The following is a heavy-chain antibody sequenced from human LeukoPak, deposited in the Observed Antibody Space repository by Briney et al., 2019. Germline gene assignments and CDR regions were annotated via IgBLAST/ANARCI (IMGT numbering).Heavy chain of an antibody. CDR3: ARLLWLAPNNWFDP. Sequence: SETLSLTCAVYGGSFSGYYWSWIRQPPGKGLEWIGEINHSGSTNYNPSLKSRVTISVDTSKNQFSLKLSSVTAADTAVYYCARLLWLAPNNWFDPWGQGTLVTVSS. J-gene: IGHJ5*02. CDR2: INHSGST. D-gene: IGHD6-19*01. CDR1: GGSFSGYY. V-gene: IGHV4-34*01.